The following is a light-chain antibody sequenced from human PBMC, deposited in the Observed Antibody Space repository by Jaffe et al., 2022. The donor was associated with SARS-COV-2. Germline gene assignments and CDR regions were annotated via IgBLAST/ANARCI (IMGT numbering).Light chain of an antibody. J-gene: IGLJ1*01. CDR1: SSDVGGYNY. CDR3: SSYTSTSTLYV. Sequence: QSALTQPASVSGSPGQSITISCTGTSSDVGGYNYVSWYQHHPGKAPKLMIYDVSHRPSGVSNRFSGSKSGNTASLTISGLQAEDEGDYYCSSYTSTSTLYVFGIGTKVTVL. V-gene: IGLV2-14*03. CDR2: DVS.